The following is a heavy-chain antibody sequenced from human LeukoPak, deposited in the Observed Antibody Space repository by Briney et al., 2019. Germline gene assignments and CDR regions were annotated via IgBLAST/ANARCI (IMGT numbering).Heavy chain of an antibody. V-gene: IGHV3-9*01. Sequence: PGGSLRLSCAASGFTFDDYAMHWVRQAPGKGLEWVSGISWNSGSIGYADSVKGRFTISRDNAKNSLYLQMNSLRAEDTAVYYCARGLEGDYRDYYYFDYWGQGIPVTVSS. CDR2: ISWNSGSI. CDR1: GFTFDDYA. CDR3: ARGLEGDYRDYYYFDY. D-gene: IGHD4-17*01. J-gene: IGHJ4*02.